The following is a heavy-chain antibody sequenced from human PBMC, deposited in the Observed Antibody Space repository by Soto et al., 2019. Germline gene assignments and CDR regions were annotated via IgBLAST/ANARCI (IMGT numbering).Heavy chain of an antibody. CDR2: IYYSGST. V-gene: IGHV4-30-4*01. CDR3: ARMVVTAIDVDFVY. CDR1: GGSISSGDYY. Sequence: SETLSLTCTVSGGSISSGDYYWSWIRQPPGKGLEWIGYIYYSGSTYYNPSLKSRVTISVDTSKNQFSLKLSSVTAADTAVYYCARMVVTAIDVDFVYWGQGTLVTVSS. J-gene: IGHJ4*02. D-gene: IGHD2-21*02.